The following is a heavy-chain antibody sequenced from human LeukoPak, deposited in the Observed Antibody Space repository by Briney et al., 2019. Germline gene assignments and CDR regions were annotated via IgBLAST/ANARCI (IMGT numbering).Heavy chain of an antibody. J-gene: IGHJ3*02. Sequence: PSETLSLTCTVSGGSLSSGDYYWSWIRQPPGRGLEWNEYIYNSGNTYYNPALKSRVTISVDTSKKQFSLKLSSVTAADTAGYYCARDQKGAFDIWGQGTMVTVSS. V-gene: IGHV4-30-4*02. CDR1: GGSLSSGDYY. CDR3: ARDQKGAFDI. CDR2: IYNSGNT.